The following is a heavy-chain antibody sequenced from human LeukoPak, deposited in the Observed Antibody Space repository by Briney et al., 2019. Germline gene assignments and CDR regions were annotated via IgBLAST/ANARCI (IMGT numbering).Heavy chain of an antibody. CDR1: GFTFSSFE. V-gene: IGHV3-48*03. Sequence: PGGSLRLSCAASGFTFSSFEMNWVRQAPGKGLEWVSFIPSSGSFIFYANSVKGRFTISRDNAKNLLSLQMNSLRAEDTAVYYCARSTTTSLFDYWGQGTLVSVSS. CDR2: IPSSGSFI. J-gene: IGHJ4*02. CDR3: ARSTTTSLFDY. D-gene: IGHD2-2*01.